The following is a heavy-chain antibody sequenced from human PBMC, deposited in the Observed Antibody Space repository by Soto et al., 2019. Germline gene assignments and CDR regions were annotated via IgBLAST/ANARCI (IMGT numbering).Heavy chain of an antibody. J-gene: IGHJ3*01. D-gene: IGHD1-1*01. CDR2: LYDVDGA. CDR1: GLTVSGKKY. Sequence: DVQLVESGGGLIQPGASLRLSCAAFGLTVSGKKYVAWVRQAPGKGLEWVSALYDVDGAFYADSVKGRFTTSSDSSKTTVYLKMNGLRPDDTAVYYCASWHEREHAYDVWGQGTTVTVYS. V-gene: IGHV3-53*01. CDR3: ASWHEREHAYDV.